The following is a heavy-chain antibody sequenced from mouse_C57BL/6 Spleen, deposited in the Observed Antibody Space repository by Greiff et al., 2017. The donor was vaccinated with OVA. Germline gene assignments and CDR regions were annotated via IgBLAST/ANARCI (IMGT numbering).Heavy chain of an antibody. D-gene: IGHD1-1*01. CDR1: GYTFTSYW. CDR3: ARAHYCGSYYAMDY. CDR2: IDPSDSYT. Sequence: QVQLQQPGAELVKPGASVKLSCKASGYTFTSYWMQWVKQRPGQGLEWIGKIDPSDSYTNYNQKFKGKATLTVDTSSSTAYMQLSSLTSEDSAVYYCARAHYCGSYYAMDYWGQGTSVTVSS. J-gene: IGHJ4*01. V-gene: IGHV1-50*01.